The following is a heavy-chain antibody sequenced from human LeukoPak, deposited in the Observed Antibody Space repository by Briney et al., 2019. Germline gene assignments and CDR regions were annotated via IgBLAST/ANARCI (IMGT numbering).Heavy chain of an antibody. CDR2: IHYSGST. Sequence: SETLSLTCAVSGGSISRYYWNWIRQPPGERLEWIGWIHYSGSTAYNPSLESRVTMSVDTSKNYISLKMTSVTAADTATYYCARWGYFDSSAYFVVDYWGQGVLVTVSS. D-gene: IGHD3-22*01. CDR1: GGSISRYY. V-gene: IGHV4-59*01. J-gene: IGHJ4*02. CDR3: ARWGYFDSSAYFVVDY.